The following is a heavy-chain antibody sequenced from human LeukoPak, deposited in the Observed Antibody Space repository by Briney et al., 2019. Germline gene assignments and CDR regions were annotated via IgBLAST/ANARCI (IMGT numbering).Heavy chain of an antibody. CDR3: ARVVSPSRRYYFDY. Sequence: ASVKVSCKASGYTFTSYGISWVRQAPGQGLEWMGWISAYIGNTNYAQKLQGRVTMTTDTSTSTAYMELRRLRSDDTAVYYCARVVSPSRRYYFDYWGQGTLVTVSS. V-gene: IGHV1-18*01. D-gene: IGHD3-10*01. J-gene: IGHJ4*02. CDR1: GYTFTSYG. CDR2: ISAYIGNT.